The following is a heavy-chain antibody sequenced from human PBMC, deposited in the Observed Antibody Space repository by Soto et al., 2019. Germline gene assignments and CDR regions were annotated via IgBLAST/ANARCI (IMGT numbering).Heavy chain of an antibody. D-gene: IGHD3-9*01. CDR1: GYTFTSYY. V-gene: IGHV1-2*04. CDR2: INPSSGST. J-gene: IGHJ5*02. CDR3: AREDILTGRNWFDP. Sequence: ASVKVSCKASGYTFTSYYMHWVRQAPGQGLEWMGWINPSSGSTNYAQKFQGWVTMTRDTSTSTAYMELSRLRSDDTAVYYCAREDILTGRNWFDPWGQGTLVTVSS.